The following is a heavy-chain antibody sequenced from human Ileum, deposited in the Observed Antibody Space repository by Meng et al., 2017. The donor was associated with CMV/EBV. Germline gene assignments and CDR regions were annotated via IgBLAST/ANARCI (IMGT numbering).Heavy chain of an antibody. D-gene: IGHD3-3*01. CDR2: IYVSVST. CDR1: GRSMDGYS. CDR3: AREVDVDGAVPQKGGYYYDY. V-gene: IGHV4-4*07. Sequence: ALLQGSGPGLVKASETLSLTCRVSGRSMDGYSWGWIRQPAGKGLEWIGRIYVSVSTDYNPSLKSRATMSVDTSKKQFSLRLTSVTAADTAVYFCAREVDVDGAVPQKGGYYYDYWGQGILVTVSS. J-gene: IGHJ4*02.